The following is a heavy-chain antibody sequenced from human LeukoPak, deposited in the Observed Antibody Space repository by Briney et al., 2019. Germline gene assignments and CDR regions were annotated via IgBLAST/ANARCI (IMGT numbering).Heavy chain of an antibody. V-gene: IGHV3-21*01. CDR1: GFTFSPYS. CDR3: AGAYCGGDCYSGVAFDI. J-gene: IGHJ3*02. Sequence: GGSLRLSCVASGFTFSPYSMNWVRQAPGKGLEWVSYISSSSTFIFYADSVKGRFTISRDNAKNSLYLQVNSLRAEDTAVYYCAGAYCGGDCYSGVAFDIWGQGTMVTVSS. CDR2: ISSSSTFI. D-gene: IGHD2-21*02.